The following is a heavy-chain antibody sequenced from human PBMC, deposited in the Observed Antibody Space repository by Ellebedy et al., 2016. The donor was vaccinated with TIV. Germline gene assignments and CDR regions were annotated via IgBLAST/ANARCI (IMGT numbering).Heavy chain of an antibody. Sequence: GESLKISCAASGFTFSSYAMSWVRQAPGKGLEWVSAISGSGGSTYYADSVKGRFTISRDNSKNTLYLQMNSLRAEDTAVYYCAKIRSGANYYYYYMDVWGKGTTVTVSS. CDR3: AKIRSGANYYYYYMDV. V-gene: IGHV3-23*01. D-gene: IGHD3-22*01. CDR2: ISGSGGST. CDR1: GFTFSSYA. J-gene: IGHJ6*03.